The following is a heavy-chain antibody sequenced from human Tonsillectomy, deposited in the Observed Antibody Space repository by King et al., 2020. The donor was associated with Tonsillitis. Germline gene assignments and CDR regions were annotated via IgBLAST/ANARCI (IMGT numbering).Heavy chain of an antibody. J-gene: IGHJ3*02. D-gene: IGHD6-25*01. CDR2: INPDGGGT. CDR3: ARDLVGYDAFDI. Sequence: QLVQSGAEVKKPGASVKVSCRASGYTFTDYYIHWVRQAPGQGLEWMGRINPDGGGTRYAQRLQGRVTMTSDTSMKTVYMEVSGLRGNDTAVYYCARDLVGYDAFDIWGQGTVVIVST. CDR1: GYTFTDYY. V-gene: IGHV1-2*02.